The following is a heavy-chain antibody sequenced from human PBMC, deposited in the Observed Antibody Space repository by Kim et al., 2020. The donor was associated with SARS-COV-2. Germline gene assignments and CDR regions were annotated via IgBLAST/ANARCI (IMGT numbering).Heavy chain of an antibody. Sequence: GGSLRLSCAASGFTFSSYSMNWVRQAPGKGLEWVSFISSSSSYIYYADSVKGRFTISRDNAKNSLYLQMNSLRAEDTAVYYCARGSTGTATTNFDYWGQGTLVTVSS. D-gene: IGHD1-1*01. V-gene: IGHV3-21*01. CDR3: ARGSTGTATTNFDY. CDR2: ISSSSSYI. J-gene: IGHJ4*02. CDR1: GFTFSSYS.